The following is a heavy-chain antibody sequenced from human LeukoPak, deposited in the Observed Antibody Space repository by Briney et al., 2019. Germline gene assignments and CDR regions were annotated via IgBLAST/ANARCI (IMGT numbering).Heavy chain of an antibody. V-gene: IGHV3-23*01. CDR3: AKDQGSSSWYGYLDY. Sequence: GGSLRLSCAASGFTFSSYAMGWVRQAPGKGLEWVSAISGSGGSTYYADSVKGRFTISRDNSKNTLYLQMNSLRAEDTAVYYCAKDQGSSSWYGYLDYWGQGTLVTVSS. D-gene: IGHD6-13*01. CDR2: ISGSGGST. CDR1: GFTFSSYA. J-gene: IGHJ4*02.